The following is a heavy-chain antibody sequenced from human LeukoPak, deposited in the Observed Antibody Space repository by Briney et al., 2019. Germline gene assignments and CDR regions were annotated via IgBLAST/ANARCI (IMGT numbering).Heavy chain of an antibody. J-gene: IGHJ4*02. CDR2: ISTSGRT. D-gene: IGHD3-10*01. V-gene: IGHV3-23*01. CDR3: AKVDPPAGSGNYYSYDY. Sequence: PGRSLRLSCAASGFTFITHAINWVRQAPGKGLEWVSAISTSGRTYYADSVKGRFTISRDNSKNMVHLQMNSLRAEDTAVYFCAKVDPPAGSGNYYSYDYWGQGTLVTVSS. CDR1: GFTFITHA.